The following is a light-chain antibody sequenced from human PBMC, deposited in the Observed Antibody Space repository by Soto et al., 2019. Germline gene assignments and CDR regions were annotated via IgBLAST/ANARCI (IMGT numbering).Light chain of an antibody. CDR2: AAA. J-gene: IGKJ5*01. CDR1: QTIGGY. V-gene: IGKV1-39*01. Sequence: DIQMTQSPSSLSASVGDSFTITCLASQTIGGYLNWYQQKPGKVPKLLIYAAASLQSGVPSRFSGSGSGTDFTLTINSLQPEDFATYYCQQSYSSPITFGQGTRLEIK. CDR3: QQSYSSPIT.